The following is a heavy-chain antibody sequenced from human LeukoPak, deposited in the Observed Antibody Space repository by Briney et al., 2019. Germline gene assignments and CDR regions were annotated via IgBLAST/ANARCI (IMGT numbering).Heavy chain of an antibody. J-gene: IGHJ4*02. CDR2: INHSGGT. V-gene: IGHV4-31*03. Sequence: SETLSLTCTVSGGSISSGGYYWSWIRQHPGKGLEWIGEINHSGGTNYNPSLKSRVTISVDTSKNQFSLKLSSVTAADTAVYYCARDNYYDSSGLDYWGQGTLVTVSS. CDR3: ARDNYYDSSGLDY. D-gene: IGHD3-22*01. CDR1: GGSISSGGYY.